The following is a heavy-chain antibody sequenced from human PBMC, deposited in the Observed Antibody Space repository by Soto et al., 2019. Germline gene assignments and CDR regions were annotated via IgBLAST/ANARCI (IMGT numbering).Heavy chain of an antibody. J-gene: IGHJ5*02. CDR2: IIPILGIA. CDR1: GGTFSSYT. CDR3: ARGIAVARNWFDP. Sequence: QVQLVQSGAEVKKPGSSVKVSCKASGGTFSSYTISWVRQAPGQGLVWMGRIIPILGIANYAQKFQGRVTITADKSTSTAYMELSSLRSEDTAVYYCARGIAVARNWFDPWGQGTLVTVSS. V-gene: IGHV1-69*02. D-gene: IGHD6-19*01.